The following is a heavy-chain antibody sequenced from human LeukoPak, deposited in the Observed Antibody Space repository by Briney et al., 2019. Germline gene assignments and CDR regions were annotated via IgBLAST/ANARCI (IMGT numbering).Heavy chain of an antibody. CDR2: IYPGDSDT. V-gene: IGHV5-51*01. CDR1: EYIFTSYW. D-gene: IGHD4-17*01. Sequence: GESLKISCEASEYIFTSYWIGWVRQMPGKGLEWMGIIYPGDSDTRYSPSFQGQVTISADKSISTAYLQWSSLKASDTAMYYCARANYGDYDYWGQGTLVTVSS. J-gene: IGHJ4*02. CDR3: ARANYGDYDY.